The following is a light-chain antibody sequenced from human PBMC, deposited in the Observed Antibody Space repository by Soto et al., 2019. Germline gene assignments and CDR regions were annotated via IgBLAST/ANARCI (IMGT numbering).Light chain of an antibody. J-gene: IGKJ1*01. CDR3: QQYNDWPLT. Sequence: EIVVTHSPSTVSLSPVGRATLSCRASQNVGNNLVWYQQKPGQAPRLLIYGASTRAAGIPARFSGSGSGTEFTLTISSLQPEDFALYYCQQYNDWPLTFGQGTKVDIK. V-gene: IGKV3D-15*01. CDR1: QNVGNN. CDR2: GAS.